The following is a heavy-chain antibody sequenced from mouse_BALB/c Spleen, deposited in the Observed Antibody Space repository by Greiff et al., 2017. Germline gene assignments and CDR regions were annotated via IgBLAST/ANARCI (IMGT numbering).Heavy chain of an antibody. V-gene: IGHV1S29*02. CDR3: ARLYDGYFFAY. J-gene: IGHJ3*01. CDR2: IYPYNGGT. D-gene: IGHD2-3*01. CDR1: GYTFTDYN. Sequence: VQLQQSGPELVKPGASVKISCKASGYTFTDYNMHWVKQSHGKSLEWIGYIYPYNGGTGYNQKFKSKATLTVDNSSSTAYMELRSLTSEDSAVYYCARLYDGYFFAYWGQGTLVTVSA.